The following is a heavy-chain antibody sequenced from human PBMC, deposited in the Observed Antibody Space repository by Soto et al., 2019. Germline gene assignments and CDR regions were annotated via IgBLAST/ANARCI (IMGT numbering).Heavy chain of an antibody. D-gene: IGHD2-8*02. CDR1: GFVFSSYA. J-gene: IGHJ4*02. V-gene: IGHV3-23*01. CDR2: ITGSSDYT. CDR3: AKEQTTGAHYALDY. Sequence: SLRLSCECSGFVFSSYAMNWVRQAPGKGLQWVSSITGSSDYTSYIASVKGRFTISRDNSKNTLYLQMNSLRAEDTAVYFCAKEQTTGAHYALDYWSQGTLVTVSS.